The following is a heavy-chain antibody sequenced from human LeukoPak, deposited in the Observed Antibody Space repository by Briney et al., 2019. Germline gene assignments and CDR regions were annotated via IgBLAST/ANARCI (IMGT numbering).Heavy chain of an antibody. D-gene: IGHD3-22*01. J-gene: IGHJ4*02. V-gene: IGHV3-30*04. CDR3: ARGIGGHYYDSSGYYYEDY. Sequence: GGSLRLSCAASGFTFSSYAMHWVRQAPGKGLEWVAVISYDGSNKYYADSVKGRFTISRDNSKNTLYLQMNSLRAEDTAVYYCARGIGGHYYDSSGYYYEDYWGQGTLVTVSS. CDR2: ISYDGSNK. CDR1: GFTFSSYA.